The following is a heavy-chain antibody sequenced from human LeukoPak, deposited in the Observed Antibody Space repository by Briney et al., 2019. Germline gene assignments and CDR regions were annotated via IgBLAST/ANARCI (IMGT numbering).Heavy chain of an antibody. D-gene: IGHD6-13*01. CDR3: ARVYSATFPRMDA. V-gene: IGHV3-48*02. CDR2: LSTNSRSL. J-gene: IGHJ6*02. CDR1: GFIFSNYD. Sequence: PGGSLRLSCAVSGFIFSNYDMNWVRQAPGQGLEWVSYLSTNSRSLYYANSVKGRFTISRDNARNSLYLQMNSLRDEDTAVYYCARVYSATFPRMDAWGQGITVTVSS.